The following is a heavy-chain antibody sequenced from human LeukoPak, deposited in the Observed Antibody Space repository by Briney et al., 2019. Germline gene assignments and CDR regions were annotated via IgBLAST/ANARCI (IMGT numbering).Heavy chain of an antibody. J-gene: IGHJ3*02. CDR3: ARRGYSYGPGYSSSWYGEHAAYAFDI. CDR2: IYSGGST. Sequence: GGSLRLSCAASGFTVSSNYMSWVRQAPGKGLEWVSVIYSGGSTYYADSVKGRFTISRDNSKNTLYLQMNSLRAEDTAVYYCARRGYSYGPGYSSSWYGEHAAYAFDIWGRGTMVTVSS. D-gene: IGHD6-13*01. CDR1: GFTVSSNY. V-gene: IGHV3-53*01.